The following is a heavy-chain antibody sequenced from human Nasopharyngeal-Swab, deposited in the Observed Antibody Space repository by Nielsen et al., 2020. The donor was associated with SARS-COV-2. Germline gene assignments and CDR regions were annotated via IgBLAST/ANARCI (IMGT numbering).Heavy chain of an antibody. V-gene: IGHV1-2*06. CDR1: GYTFTSYA. CDR2: INPNTGGT. CDR3: ARDNYYNSSGYYSPDY. J-gene: IGHJ4*02. D-gene: IGHD3-22*01. Sequence: ASVKVSCKASGYTFTSYAMNWVRQAPGQGLEWMGRINPNTGGTNYAQNFQGRVTLTRDMSISTAYMELNRLRSGDTAVYFCARDNYYNSSGYYSPDYWGQGTLVTVSS.